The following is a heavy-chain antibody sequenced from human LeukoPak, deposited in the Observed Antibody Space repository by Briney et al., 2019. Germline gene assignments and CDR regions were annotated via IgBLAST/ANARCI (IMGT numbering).Heavy chain of an antibody. J-gene: IGHJ4*02. CDR1: GYTFTGYY. CDR2: INPNSGGT. Sequence: ASVKVSCKASGYTFTGYYMHWVRQAPGQGLEWMGWINPNSGGTNYAQKFQGRVTMTRDTSISTAYMELSRLRSDDTAVYYCARDGPLSGSYLNYWGQGTLVTVSS. V-gene: IGHV1-2*02. CDR3: ARDGPLSGSYLNY. D-gene: IGHD1-26*01.